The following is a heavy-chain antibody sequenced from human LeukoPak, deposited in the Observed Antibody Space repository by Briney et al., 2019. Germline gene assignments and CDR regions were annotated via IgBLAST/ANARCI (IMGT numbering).Heavy chain of an antibody. CDR2: INHSGST. D-gene: IGHD3-10*01. Sequence: SETLSLTCAVYGGSFSGYYWSWLRQPPGKGLEWIGEINHSGSTNYNPSLKSRVTISVDTSKNQFSLKLSSVTAADTAVYYCARGQRVGTIYGSGSYYNKPFDYWGQGTLVTVSS. V-gene: IGHV4-34*01. CDR3: ARGQRVGTIYGSGSYYNKPFDY. J-gene: IGHJ4*02. CDR1: GGSFSGYY.